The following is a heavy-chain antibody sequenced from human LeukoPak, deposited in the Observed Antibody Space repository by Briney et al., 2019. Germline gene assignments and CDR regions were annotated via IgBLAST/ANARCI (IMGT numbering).Heavy chain of an antibody. D-gene: IGHD5-18*01. CDR2: IYYSGST. CDR1: GGSISSGDYY. J-gene: IGHJ2*01. Sequence: SETLSLTCTVSGGSISSGDYYWSWLRQPPGKGLEWIGYIYYSGSTYYNPSLKSRVTISVDTSKNQFSLKLSSVTAADTAVYYCARRGYSYGGYWYFDLWGRGTLVTVSS. V-gene: IGHV4-30-4*01. CDR3: ARRGYSYGGYWYFDL.